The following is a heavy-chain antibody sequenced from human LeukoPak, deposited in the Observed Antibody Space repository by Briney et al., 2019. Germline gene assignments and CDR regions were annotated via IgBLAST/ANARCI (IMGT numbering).Heavy chain of an antibody. Sequence: ASVKVSCKASGYTFTSYGISWVRQAPGQGLEWMGSTSAYNGNIKYAQNVQGRVAMTTDTSTSTAYMELRSLRSDDTAVYYCAREGFWSGYAADYWGQGTLVTVSS. V-gene: IGHV1-18*01. CDR2: TSAYNGNI. J-gene: IGHJ4*02. CDR1: GYTFTSYG. CDR3: AREGFWSGYAADY. D-gene: IGHD3-3*01.